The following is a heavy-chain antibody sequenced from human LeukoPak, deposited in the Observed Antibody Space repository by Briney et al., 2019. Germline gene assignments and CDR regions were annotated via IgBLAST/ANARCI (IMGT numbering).Heavy chain of an antibody. CDR3: GRETDFGVVTN. D-gene: IGHD3-3*01. J-gene: IGHJ4*02. Sequence: SQTLSLTCAISGDSVSSNGASWNWIRQSPSRGLEWLGRTYYRSQQWHSDYAPSVKGRITLNPDTSKNQSSLQLNSMTPEDTALYYCGRETDFGVVTNWGQGTLVTVSS. V-gene: IGHV6-1*01. CDR2: TYYRSQQWHS. CDR1: GDSVSSNGAS.